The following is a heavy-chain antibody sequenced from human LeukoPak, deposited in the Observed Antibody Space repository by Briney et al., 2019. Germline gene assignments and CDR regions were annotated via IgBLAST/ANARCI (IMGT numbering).Heavy chain of an antibody. J-gene: IGHJ4*02. D-gene: IGHD1-7*01. V-gene: IGHV3-21*01. Sequence: PGGSLRLSCAASGFTFSSYSMNWVRQAPGKGLEWVSSISSSSSYIYYADSVKGRFTISRDNAYSSLYLQMNSLRVEDTAVYYCAVYQDTSDETGTFWVQGTLVTVSS. CDR1: GFTFSSYS. CDR2: ISSSSSYI. CDR3: AVYQDTSDETGTF.